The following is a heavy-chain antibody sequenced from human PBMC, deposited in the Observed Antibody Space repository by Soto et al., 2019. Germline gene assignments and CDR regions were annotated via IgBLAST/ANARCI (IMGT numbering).Heavy chain of an antibody. D-gene: IGHD4-17*01. CDR1: GGTFSSDV. Sequence: QVQLVQSGAEVKKPGSSVKVSCKASGGTFSSDVISWVRQVPGQGLEWLGGISPIFGTANYAQKFQGRVTIPADESTSTAYMDLSSLRSDDTAVYYCARELVTVTTLGYFDYWGQGTLVNVSS. CDR3: ARELVTVTTLGYFDY. J-gene: IGHJ4*02. V-gene: IGHV1-69*01. CDR2: ISPIFGTA.